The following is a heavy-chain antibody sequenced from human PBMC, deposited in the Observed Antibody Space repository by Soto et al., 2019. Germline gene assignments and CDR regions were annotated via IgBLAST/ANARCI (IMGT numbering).Heavy chain of an antibody. J-gene: IGHJ6*02. Sequence: QVQLVESGGGVVQPGRSLRLSCAASGFTFSSYGMHWVRQAPGKGLEWVAVISYDGSNKYYADSVKGRFTISRDNSKNTLYLQMNSLRAEDTAVYYCAKEGSNQSKYRKGAYYYGMDVWGQGTTVTVSS. CDR2: ISYDGSNK. V-gene: IGHV3-30*18. CDR1: GFTFSSYG. D-gene: IGHD3-16*02. CDR3: AKEGSNQSKYRKGAYYYGMDV.